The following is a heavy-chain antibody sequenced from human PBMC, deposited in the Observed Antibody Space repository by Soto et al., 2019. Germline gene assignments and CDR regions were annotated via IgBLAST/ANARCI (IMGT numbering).Heavy chain of an antibody. D-gene: IGHD2-8*02. CDR2: IIPIFGTA. Sequence: VASVEVSCKXSGGTFSSYAISWVRQAPGQGLEWMGGIIPIFGTANYAQKFQGRVTITADESTSTAYMELSSLRSEDTAVYYCAREGTCALDYWGQGTLVTVSS. CDR1: GGTFSSYA. CDR3: AREGTCALDY. J-gene: IGHJ4*02. V-gene: IGHV1-69*13.